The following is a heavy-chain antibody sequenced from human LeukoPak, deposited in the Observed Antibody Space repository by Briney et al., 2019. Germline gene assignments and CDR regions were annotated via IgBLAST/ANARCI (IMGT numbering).Heavy chain of an antibody. Sequence: SETLSLTCTGSGDSISSYYWSWIRQPAGKGLEWIGRIYTSGSTNYNPSLKSRVTMSVDTSKNQFSLKLSSVTAADTAVYYCARDLYRGSGSYLGISPFDYWGQGTLVTVSS. CDR1: GDSISSYY. D-gene: IGHD3-10*01. J-gene: IGHJ4*02. CDR2: IYTSGST. CDR3: ARDLYRGSGSYLGISPFDY. V-gene: IGHV4-4*07.